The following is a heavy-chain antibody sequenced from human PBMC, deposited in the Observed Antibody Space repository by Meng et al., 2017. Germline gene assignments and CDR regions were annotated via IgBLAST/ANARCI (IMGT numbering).Heavy chain of an antibody. V-gene: IGHV4-39*07. J-gene: IGHJ3*02. D-gene: IGHD6-19*01. CDR1: GGSISSSSYY. CDR3: ARDVVAGTGVSAFDI. CDR2: IYYSGST. Sequence: GSLRLSCTVSGGSISSSSYYWGWIRQPPGKGLEWIGSIYYSGSTYYNPSLKSRVTISVDTSKNQFSLKLSSVTAADTAVYYCARDVVAGTGVSAFDIWGQGTMVTVSS.